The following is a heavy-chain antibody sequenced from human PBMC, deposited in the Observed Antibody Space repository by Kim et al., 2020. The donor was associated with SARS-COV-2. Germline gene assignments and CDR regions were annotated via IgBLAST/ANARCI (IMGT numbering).Heavy chain of an antibody. J-gene: IGHJ6*02. CDR2: TRNKANSYTT. CDR3: ARERYYDFWSGYYPGEYYYYGMDV. CDR1: GFTFSDHY. V-gene: IGHV3-72*01. D-gene: IGHD3-3*01. Sequence: GGSLRLSCAASGFTFSDHYMDWVRQAPGKGLEWVGRTRNKANSYTTEYAASVKGRFTISRDDSKNSLYLQMNSLKTEDTAVYYCARERYYDFWSGYYPGEYYYYGMDVWGQGTTVTVSS.